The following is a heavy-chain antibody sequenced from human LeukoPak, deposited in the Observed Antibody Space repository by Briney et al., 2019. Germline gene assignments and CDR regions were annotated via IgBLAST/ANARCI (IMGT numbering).Heavy chain of an antibody. Sequence: SETLSLTCTVSGGSISSSSYYWGWIRQPPGKGLGWIGSIYYSGSTYYNPSLKSRVTISVDTSKNQFSLKLSSVTAADTAVYYCARKSRISMVRGVIISPYYYYYMDVWGKGTTVTISS. CDR3: ARKSRISMVRGVIISPYYYYYMDV. CDR2: IYYSGST. D-gene: IGHD3-10*01. CDR1: GGSISSSSYY. J-gene: IGHJ6*03. V-gene: IGHV4-39*01.